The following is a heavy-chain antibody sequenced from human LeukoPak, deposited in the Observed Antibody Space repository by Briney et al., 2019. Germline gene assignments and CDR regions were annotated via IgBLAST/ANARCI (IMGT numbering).Heavy chain of an antibody. J-gene: IGHJ6*02. Sequence: GASVKVSCKASGYTFTSYDINWVRQATGQGLEWMGWMNPNSGNTGYAQKFQGRVTITADKSTSTAYMELSSLRSEDTAVYYCARDFRGNSHYYYYYGMDVWGQGTTVTVSS. CDR1: GYTFTSYD. D-gene: IGHD3-10*01. CDR3: ARDFRGNSHYYYYYGMDV. V-gene: IGHV1-8*01. CDR2: MNPNSGNT.